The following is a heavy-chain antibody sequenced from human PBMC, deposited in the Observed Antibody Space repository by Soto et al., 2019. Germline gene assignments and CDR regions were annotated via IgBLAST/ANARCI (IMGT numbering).Heavy chain of an antibody. CDR1: GASISGFY. Sequence: SETQSLTXTVSGASISGFYWSWIRKSAGKGLEWIGRIYATGTTDYNPSLKSRVMMSVDTSKKQFSLKLRSVTAADTAVYYCVRDGTKTLRDWFDPWGQGISVTVSS. D-gene: IGHD1-1*01. J-gene: IGHJ5*02. CDR3: VRDGTKTLRDWFDP. V-gene: IGHV4-4*07. CDR2: IYATGTT.